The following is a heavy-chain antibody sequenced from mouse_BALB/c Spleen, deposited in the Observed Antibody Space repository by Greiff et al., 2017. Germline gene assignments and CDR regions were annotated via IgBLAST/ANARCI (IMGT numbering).Heavy chain of an antibody. Sequence: QVQLKQSGAELAKPGASVKMSCKASGYTFTSYWMHWVKQRPGQGLEWIGYINPSTGYTEYNQKFKDKATLTADKSSSTAYMQLSSLTSEDSAVYYCARSDDGYYAWFAYWGQGTLVTVSA. J-gene: IGHJ3*01. V-gene: IGHV1-7*01. D-gene: IGHD2-3*01. CDR3: ARSDDGYYAWFAY. CDR1: GYTFTSYW. CDR2: INPSTGYT.